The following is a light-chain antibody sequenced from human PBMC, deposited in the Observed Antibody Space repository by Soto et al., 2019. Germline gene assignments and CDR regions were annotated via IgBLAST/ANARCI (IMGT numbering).Light chain of an antibody. CDR3: QQFDNLPLT. CDR2: EAS. CDR1: QDISRF. Sequence: DIQMTQSPSSLSASVGDRVAISCQASQDISRFLNWFQQKPGKAPQLLIYEASNLETGVPSRFSGSGSGTDFPLTITRLPPEDVANYYWQQFDNLPLTFGPGTKLEIK. V-gene: IGKV1-33*01. J-gene: IGKJ2*01.